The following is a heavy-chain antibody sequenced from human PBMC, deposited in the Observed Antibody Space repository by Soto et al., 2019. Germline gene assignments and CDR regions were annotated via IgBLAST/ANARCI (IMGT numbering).Heavy chain of an antibody. V-gene: IGHV1-69*01. D-gene: IGHD2-2*01. CDR1: GGTFSSYA. CDR3: ARSQGSSTSLEIYYYYYYGMDV. J-gene: IGHJ6*02. CDR2: IIPISGTA. Sequence: QVQLVQSGAEVKKPGSSVKVSCKASGGTFSSYAISWVRQAPGQGLEWMGGIIPISGTANYAQKFQGRVTITADECTSTAYMELSSLRSEDTAVYYCARSQGSSTSLEIYYYYYYGMDVWGQWTTVTVSS.